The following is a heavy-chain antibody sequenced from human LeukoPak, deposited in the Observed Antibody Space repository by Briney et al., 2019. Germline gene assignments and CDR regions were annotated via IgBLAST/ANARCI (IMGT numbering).Heavy chain of an antibody. CDR3: ARGKGFVGHFDF. CDR2: IIPILGTA. J-gene: IGHJ4*02. D-gene: IGHD2-15*01. Sequence: SVKVSCKASGYTFTSYGISWVRQAPGQGPEWMGRIIPILGTAEYAEKFQGRVTITADKSTSTAYMELSSLKSEDTALYYCARGKGFVGHFDFWGQGTLVTVSS. CDR1: GYTFTSYG. V-gene: IGHV1-69*04.